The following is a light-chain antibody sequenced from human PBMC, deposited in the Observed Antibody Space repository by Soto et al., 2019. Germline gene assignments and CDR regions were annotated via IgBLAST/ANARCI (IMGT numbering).Light chain of an antibody. V-gene: IGKV1-39*01. CDR1: HSISNY. CDR2: SAS. Sequence: DIQMTQSPSSLSASSGDRVTITCRASHSISNYLNWYQQKPGKAPKLLIYSASSLQGGVPSRFSGSESGTDFTLTISSLQPEDFATYFCQQSYNTPLTFGGGTKVEI. J-gene: IGKJ4*01. CDR3: QQSYNTPLT.